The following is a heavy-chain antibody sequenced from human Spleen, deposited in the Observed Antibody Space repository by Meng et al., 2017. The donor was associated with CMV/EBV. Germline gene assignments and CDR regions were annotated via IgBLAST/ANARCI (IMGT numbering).Heavy chain of an antibody. J-gene: IGHJ4*02. Sequence: GESLKISCAASGFSFSTYSMHWVRQAPGKGLEWVSYISSSSSTIYYADSVKGRFTISRDNAKNSLYLQLNSLRAEDTAVYYCARDMEGAANYWGQGTLVTVSS. D-gene: IGHD2-15*01. CDR3: ARDMEGAANY. CDR2: ISSSSSTI. V-gene: IGHV3-48*04. CDR1: GFSFSTYS.